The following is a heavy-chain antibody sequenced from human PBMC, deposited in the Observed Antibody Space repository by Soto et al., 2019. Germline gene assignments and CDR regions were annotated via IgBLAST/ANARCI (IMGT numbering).Heavy chain of an antibody. J-gene: IGHJ3*02. CDR1: GGSFSGYY. CDR2: INHSGST. CDR3: ASARPSKYYSSRAAFDI. V-gene: IGHV4-34*01. D-gene: IGHD6-13*01. Sequence: QVQLQQWGAGLLKPSETLSLTCAVYGGSFSGYYWSWIRQPPGKGLEWIGEINHSGSTNYNPSLKSRVTISVDTSKNQFSLKLSSVTAADTAVYYCASARPSKYYSSRAAFDIWGQGTMVTVSS.